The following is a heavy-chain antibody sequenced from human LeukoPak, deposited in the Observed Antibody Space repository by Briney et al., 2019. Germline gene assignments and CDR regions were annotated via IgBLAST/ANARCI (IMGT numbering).Heavy chain of an antibody. J-gene: IGHJ3*02. Sequence: GGSLRLSCAASGFTFSSYWMSWVRQAPGKGLEWVANIKQDGSEKYYVDSVKGRFTISRDNAKNSLYLQMNSLRAEDTAVYYCARDHYDILTGSGAFDIWGQGTMVTVPS. CDR2: IKQDGSEK. CDR3: ARDHYDILTGSGAFDI. D-gene: IGHD3-9*01. CDR1: GFTFSSYW. V-gene: IGHV3-7*01.